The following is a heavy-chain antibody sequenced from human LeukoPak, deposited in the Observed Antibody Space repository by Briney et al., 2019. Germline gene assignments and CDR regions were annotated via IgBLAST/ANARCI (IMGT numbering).Heavy chain of an antibody. D-gene: IGHD6-25*01. CDR2: ISSSSSTI. CDR1: GFTFSSYS. V-gene: IGHV3-48*01. J-gene: IGHJ3*02. CDR3: ARGSARFAFDI. Sequence: GGSLRLSCVASGFTFSSYSMNWVRQAPGKGLERVSYISSSSSTIYYADSVKGRFTISRDNAKNSLYLQMNSLRAEDTAVYYCARGSARFAFDIWGQGTMVTVSS.